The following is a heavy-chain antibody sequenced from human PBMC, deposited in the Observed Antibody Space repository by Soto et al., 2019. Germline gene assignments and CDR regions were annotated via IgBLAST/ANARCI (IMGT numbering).Heavy chain of an antibody. CDR2: IYYSGST. D-gene: IGHD1-7*01. CDR1: GGSISSSSYY. Sequence: QMQLQESGPGLVKPSETLSLTCTVSGGSISSSSYYWGWIRQPPGKGLEWIGSIYYSGSTYYNPSLKRRVTISVDTSKNQFSLKLSSVTAADTAVYYCARLSYWGVTGTTVEGYWGQGTLVTVSS. J-gene: IGHJ4*02. CDR3: ARLSYWGVTGTTVEGY. V-gene: IGHV4-39*01.